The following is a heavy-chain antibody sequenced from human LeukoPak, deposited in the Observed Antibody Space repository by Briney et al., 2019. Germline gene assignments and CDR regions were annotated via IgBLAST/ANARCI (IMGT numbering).Heavy chain of an antibody. CDR2: IYYSGST. Sequence: SETLSLTCTVSGDSISSYYWSWIRQPPGKGLEWIGYIYYSGSTDYSPSLKSRVTISVDTSKNQFSLKLSSVTAADTAVYYCARGGTIFPPATYYFDYWGQGTLVTVSS. D-gene: IGHD3-9*01. CDR3: ARGGTIFPPATYYFDY. CDR1: GDSISSYY. V-gene: IGHV4-59*01. J-gene: IGHJ4*02.